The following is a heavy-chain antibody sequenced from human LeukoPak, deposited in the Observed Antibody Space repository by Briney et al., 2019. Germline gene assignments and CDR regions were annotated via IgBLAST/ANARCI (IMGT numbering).Heavy chain of an antibody. CDR1: GFTVSSNY. V-gene: IGHV4-34*01. J-gene: IGHJ4*02. CDR3: ARGGIAAAGTS. CDR2: INHSGST. D-gene: IGHD6-13*01. Sequence: GSLRLSCAASGFTVSSNYMSWVRQPPGKGLEWIGEINHSGSTNNNPSLKSRVTISVDTSKNQFSLKLSSVTAADTAVYYCARGGIAAAGTSWGQGTLVTVSS.